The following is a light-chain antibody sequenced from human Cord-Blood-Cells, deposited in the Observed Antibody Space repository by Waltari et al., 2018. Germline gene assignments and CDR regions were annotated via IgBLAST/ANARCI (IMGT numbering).Light chain of an antibody. J-gene: IGLJ3*02. V-gene: IGLV6-57*01. CDR2: EDK. CDR3: QSYDSSNQV. CDR1: SGRIASNY. Sequence: NFMLTQPHSVSESPGKTVTISCTRSSGRIASNYVQWYQQRPGSSPTTLIYEDKQRPSGVPDRFSGSIDSSSNSASLTISGLKTEDEADYYCQSYDSSNQVFGGGTKLTVL.